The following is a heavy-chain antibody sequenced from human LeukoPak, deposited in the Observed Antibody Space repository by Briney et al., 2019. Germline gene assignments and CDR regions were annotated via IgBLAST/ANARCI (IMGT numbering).Heavy chain of an antibody. D-gene: IGHD3-16*01. J-gene: IGHJ4*02. Sequence: GGSLRLSCLTSGFTLSTNAMSWVRQAPGKGLEWISGISGSGASTYYADSVKGRFTISRDNAKNSLYLQMNSLRAEDTAVYYCARLCWGSQLAGFDSWGQGTLVTVSS. CDR2: ISGSGAST. CDR3: ARLCWGSQLAGFDS. CDR1: GFTLSTNA. V-gene: IGHV3-23*01.